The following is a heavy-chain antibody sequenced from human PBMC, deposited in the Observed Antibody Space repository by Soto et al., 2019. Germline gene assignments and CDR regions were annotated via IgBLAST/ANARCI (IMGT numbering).Heavy chain of an antibody. D-gene: IGHD6-13*01. CDR1: GFTFDDYA. V-gene: IGHV3-9*01. J-gene: IGHJ1*01. CDR3: VKDESINWYSGHFRH. Sequence: GGSLRLSCAASGFTFDDYAMHWVRQVPGKGLEWVSGINWNSGSIGYGDSVKGRFAISRDNAKNFLHLQMNSLSAEDTAFYYCVKDESINWYSGHFRHWGQGTLVTVSS. CDR2: INWNSGSI.